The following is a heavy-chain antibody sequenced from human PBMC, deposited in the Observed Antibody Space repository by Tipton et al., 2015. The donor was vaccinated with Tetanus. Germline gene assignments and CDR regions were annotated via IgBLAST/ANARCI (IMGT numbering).Heavy chain of an antibody. D-gene: IGHD3-10*01. J-gene: IGHJ5*02. CDR2: ISNDGDNK. CDR1: GITFSSHA. V-gene: IGHV3-30-3*01. CDR3: ARDSDTTLVTRGAFAP. Sequence: SLRLSCAASGITFSSHALHWVRQAPGKGLEWVAVISNDGDNKFYADSVTGRFTISRDNSKNTLYLQMNSLRADDTAVYYCARDSDTTLVTRGAFAPWAQGTLVTASS.